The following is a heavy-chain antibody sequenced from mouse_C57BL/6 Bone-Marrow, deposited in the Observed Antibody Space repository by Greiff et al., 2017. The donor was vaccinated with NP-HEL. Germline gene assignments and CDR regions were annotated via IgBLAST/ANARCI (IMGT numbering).Heavy chain of an antibody. D-gene: IGHD2-4*01. CDR2: ISSGGSYT. CDR1: GFTFSSYG. V-gene: IGHV5-6*01. J-gene: IGHJ3*01. CDR3: ASPYDYDVAWFAY. Sequence: VQLQQSGGDLVKPGGSLKLSCAASGFTFSSYGMSWVRQTPDKRLEWVATISSGGSYTYYPDSVKGRFTISRDNAKNTLYLQMSSLKSEDTAVYYCASPYDYDVAWFAYWGRGTLVTVSA.